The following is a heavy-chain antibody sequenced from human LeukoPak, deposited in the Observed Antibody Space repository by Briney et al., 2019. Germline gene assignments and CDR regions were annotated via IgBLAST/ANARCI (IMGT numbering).Heavy chain of an antibody. CDR1: GYTLTELS. Sequence: SVKVSCKVSGYTLTELSMHWVRQAPGQGLEWMGGIIPIFGTANYAQKFQGRVTITADESTSTAYMELSSLRSEDTAVYYCAREKHMVATGYYFDYWGQGTLVTVSS. D-gene: IGHD5-12*01. CDR2: IIPIFGTA. CDR3: AREKHMVATGYYFDY. J-gene: IGHJ4*02. V-gene: IGHV1-69*13.